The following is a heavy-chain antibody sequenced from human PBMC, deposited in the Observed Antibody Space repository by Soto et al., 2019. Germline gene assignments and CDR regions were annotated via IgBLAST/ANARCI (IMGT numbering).Heavy chain of an antibody. V-gene: IGHV3-23*01. CDR2: ISGSSDNT. Sequence: GGSLRLSCAASGFKFSIYAMSWVRQSPGKGLEWVSVISGSSDNTYHADSVKGRFSIFRDSYKDTVYLQMNNLRTDDTDVYYCASTRYCRSPICYSRLDYWGRGNLVTVSS. D-gene: IGHD2-2*02. CDR3: ASTRYCRSPICYSRLDY. J-gene: IGHJ4*02. CDR1: GFKFSIYA.